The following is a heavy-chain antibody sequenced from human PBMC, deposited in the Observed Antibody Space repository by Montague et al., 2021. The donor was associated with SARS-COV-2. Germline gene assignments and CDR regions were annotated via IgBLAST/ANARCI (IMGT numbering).Heavy chain of an antibody. CDR3: ARQDIQLRFDL. Sequence: SETLSLTCTVSSASISNDIYYWGWIRQPPGKGPEWIGGSRYGGTSYYNPSLKSRVTISIDTSKNQCSLTMTAATAADTAVYFCARQDIQLRFDLWGRGTLVTVSS. V-gene: IGHV4-39*01. CDR2: SRYGGTS. J-gene: IGHJ2*01. CDR1: SASISNDIYY. D-gene: IGHD1-1*01.